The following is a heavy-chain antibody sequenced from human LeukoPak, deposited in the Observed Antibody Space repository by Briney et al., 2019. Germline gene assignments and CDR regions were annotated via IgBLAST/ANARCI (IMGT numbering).Heavy chain of an antibody. D-gene: IGHD6-13*01. CDR1: GFTFSSYS. CDR3: ARTLAAAAAPFDY. Sequence: PGGSLRLSCAASGFTFSSYSMNWVRQDPGKGLEWVSSISSSSSYIYYADSVKGRFTISRDNAKNSLYLQMNSLRAEDTAVYYCARTLAAAAAPFDYWGQGTLVTVSS. V-gene: IGHV3-21*01. CDR2: ISSSSSYI. J-gene: IGHJ4*02.